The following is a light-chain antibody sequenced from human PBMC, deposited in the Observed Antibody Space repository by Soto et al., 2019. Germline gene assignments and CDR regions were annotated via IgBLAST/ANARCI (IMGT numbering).Light chain of an antibody. V-gene: IGLV1-36*01. Sequence: QSALTQPPSVSEAPRQRVTISCSGSSSNIGNNAVNWYQQLPGKAPKLLIYYDHLLPSGVSDRFSGSKSGTSASLAISGLQSEDEADYYCAAWDDSLNGVVFGGGTKLTVL. CDR3: AAWDDSLNGVV. J-gene: IGLJ2*01. CDR1: SSNIGNNA. CDR2: YDH.